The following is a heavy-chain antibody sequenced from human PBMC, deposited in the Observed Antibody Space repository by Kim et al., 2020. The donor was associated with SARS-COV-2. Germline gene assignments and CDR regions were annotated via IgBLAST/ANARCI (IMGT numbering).Heavy chain of an antibody. V-gene: IGHV4-61*01. Sequence: SETLSLTCTVSGGSVSSGSYYWSWIRQPPGKGLEWIGYIYYSGSTNYNPSLKSRVTISVDTSKNQFSLKLSSVTAADTAVYYCARDSGRQYYDILTGHPYFDYWGQGTLVTVSS. D-gene: IGHD3-9*01. J-gene: IGHJ4*02. CDR2: IYYSGST. CDR1: GGSVSSGSYY. CDR3: ARDSGRQYYDILTGHPYFDY.